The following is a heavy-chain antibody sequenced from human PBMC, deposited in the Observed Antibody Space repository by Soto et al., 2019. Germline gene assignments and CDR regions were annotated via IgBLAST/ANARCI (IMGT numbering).Heavy chain of an antibody. Sequence: SQKLSLTCLISGDSLSSTSAAWHWLSQSPSRVLKWLERTYYRSKWYHDKTVTVKSRIMLITDTSKYQFSLQLSSVTREDTAVYYCVRDVRENFYDSSGYYSYYNGMDVWGPGTTVTVSS. J-gene: IGHJ6*02. CDR1: GDSLSSTSAA. V-gene: IGHV6-1*01. CDR3: VRDVRENFYDSSGYYSYYNGMDV. D-gene: IGHD3-22*01. CDR2: TYYRSKWYH.